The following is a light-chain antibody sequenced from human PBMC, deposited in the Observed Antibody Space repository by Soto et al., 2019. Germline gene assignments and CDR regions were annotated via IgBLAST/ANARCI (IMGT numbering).Light chain of an antibody. Sequence: QSALTQPPSASGSPGQSVTISCTGTSSDVGGYHYVSWYQQHPGKAPKLMIYEVTKRPLGVPDRFSGSKSGNTAFLTVSGLQAEDEADYYCNSYAGSNNVIFGGGTKLTVL. CDR3: NSYAGSNNVI. CDR1: SSDVGGYHY. V-gene: IGLV2-8*01. J-gene: IGLJ2*01. CDR2: EVT.